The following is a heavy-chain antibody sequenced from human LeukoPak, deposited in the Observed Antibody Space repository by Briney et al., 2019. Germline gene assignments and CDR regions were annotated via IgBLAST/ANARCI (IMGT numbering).Heavy chain of an antibody. J-gene: IGHJ3*02. Sequence: GESLRLSCAASGFTFDDDAMHWVRQAPGKGLEWVSLISGDGSATYYADSVKGRFTISRDNSKNSLYVQMNSLRTEDTALYYCAKDWAVTPRRGDAFDIWGQGTMVTVSS. CDR3: AKDWAVTPRRGDAFDI. V-gene: IGHV3-43*02. D-gene: IGHD4-17*01. CDR1: GFTFDDDA. CDR2: ISGDGSAT.